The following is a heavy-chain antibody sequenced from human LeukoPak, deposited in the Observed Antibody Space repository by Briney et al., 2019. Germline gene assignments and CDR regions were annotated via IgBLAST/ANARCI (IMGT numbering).Heavy chain of an antibody. Sequence: PGGSLRLSCAASGFTFSTYAMHWVRQTPGKGLEYVSAISANGGGTYYANSVKGRFTISRDNSKNTLYLQMGSLRADDMAVYYCARYCSGVSCYSGYDYWGQGTLVTVSS. CDR1: GFTFSTYA. J-gene: IGHJ4*02. D-gene: IGHD2-15*01. CDR3: ARYCSGVSCYSGYDY. V-gene: IGHV3-64*01. CDR2: ISANGGGT.